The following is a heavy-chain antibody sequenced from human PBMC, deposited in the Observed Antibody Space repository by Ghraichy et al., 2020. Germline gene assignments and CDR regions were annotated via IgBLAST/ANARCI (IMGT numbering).Heavy chain of an antibody. V-gene: IGHV3-7*01. Sequence: GGSLRLSCAASGFSFSSYWMSWVRQAPGKGLEWVANIKKDGSEKYYVDSVKGRFTISRDNAKNSLYLQMNSLRAEDTAVYYCAKDLGSGWYFDYWGQGTLVTVSS. CDR3: AKDLGSGWYFDY. CDR2: IKKDGSEK. D-gene: IGHD6-19*01. J-gene: IGHJ4*02. CDR1: GFSFSSYW.